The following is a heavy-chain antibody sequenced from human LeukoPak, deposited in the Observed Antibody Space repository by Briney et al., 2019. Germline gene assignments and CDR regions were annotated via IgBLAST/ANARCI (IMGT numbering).Heavy chain of an antibody. CDR2: INTYNDKT. Sequence: GASVKVSCKTSGYTFTTFGVSWVRQAPGQGLEWMGWINTYNDKTNYARKFQGRVTMTTDKSTNTVYMELRSLRSDDTAMYYCAKEKEATSSFDHWGQGTLVAVSS. V-gene: IGHV1-18*01. CDR1: GYTFTTFG. J-gene: IGHJ4*02. CDR3: AKEKEATSSFDH. D-gene: IGHD1-26*01.